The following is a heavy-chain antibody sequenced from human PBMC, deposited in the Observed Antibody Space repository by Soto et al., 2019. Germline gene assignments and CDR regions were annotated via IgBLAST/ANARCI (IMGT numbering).Heavy chain of an antibody. Sequence: QVQLQESGPGLVKPSQTLSLTCTVSGGPISSGGYYWSWIRQHPGKGLEWIGYIYYSGSTYYNPSLKSRVTISVDTSKNQFSLKLSSVTAADTAVYYCARVYGDYFTVRRYFDLWGRGTLVTVSS. V-gene: IGHV4-31*03. CDR2: IYYSGST. D-gene: IGHD4-17*01. J-gene: IGHJ2*01. CDR3: ARVYGDYFTVRRYFDL. CDR1: GGPISSGGYY.